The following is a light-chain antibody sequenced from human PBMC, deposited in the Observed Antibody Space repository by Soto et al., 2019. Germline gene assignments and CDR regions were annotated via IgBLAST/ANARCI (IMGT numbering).Light chain of an antibody. J-gene: IGKJ1*01. CDR2: DAS. Sequence: DIQMTQSPSTLSASVGDRVTITCRASQSISSWLAWYQQKPGNAPKLLSYDASSLDSGVESRFSGSGSGTEFTLTISSLQADDFATYYCQRYNSDLTFGQGTKVEIK. CDR3: QRYNSDLT. CDR1: QSISSW. V-gene: IGKV1-5*01.